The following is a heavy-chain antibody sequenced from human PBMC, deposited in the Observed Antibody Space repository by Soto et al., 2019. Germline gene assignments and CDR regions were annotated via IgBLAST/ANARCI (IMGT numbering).Heavy chain of an antibody. Sequence: GSLRLSCAASVFAFSSYWMHWVRQAPGQGLVWVSRINSDGSRTTYADSVKGRFTISRDNAKNMLHLQMNSLRAEDTAVYYCARALTYYYDIDYWGQGTLVTVSS. D-gene: IGHD3-22*01. CDR1: VFAFSSYW. J-gene: IGHJ4*02. CDR2: INSDGSRT. V-gene: IGHV3-74*01. CDR3: ARALTYYYDIDY.